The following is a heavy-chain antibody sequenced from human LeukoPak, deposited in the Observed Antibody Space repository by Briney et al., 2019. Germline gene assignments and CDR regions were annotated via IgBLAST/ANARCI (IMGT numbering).Heavy chain of an antibody. D-gene: IGHD3-10*01. J-gene: IGHJ6*03. CDR1: GYTFTGYY. Sequence: GASVKVSCKASGYTFTGYYMHWVRQAPGQGLEWVGWINPNSGGTNYAQKFQGRVTMTRDTSISTAYMELSRLRSDDTAVCYCARAPRYYYGSGSFSAYYYYMDVWGKGTTVTVSS. V-gene: IGHV1-2*02. CDR3: ARAPRYYYGSGSFSAYYYYMDV. CDR2: INPNSGGT.